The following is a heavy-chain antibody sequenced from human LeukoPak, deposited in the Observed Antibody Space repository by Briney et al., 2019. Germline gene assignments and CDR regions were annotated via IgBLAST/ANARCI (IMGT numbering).Heavy chain of an antibody. CDR1: GFTFSSYW. V-gene: IGHV4-39*01. Sequence: GSLRLSCAASGFTFSSYWMHWIRQPPGKGLEWIGSIYYSGSTYYNPSLKSRVTISVDTSKNQFSLKVSSVTAADTAVYYCARLPETTVVTHDYFDYWGQGTLVTVSS. CDR2: IYYSGST. D-gene: IGHD4-23*01. J-gene: IGHJ4*02. CDR3: ARLPETTVVTHDYFDY.